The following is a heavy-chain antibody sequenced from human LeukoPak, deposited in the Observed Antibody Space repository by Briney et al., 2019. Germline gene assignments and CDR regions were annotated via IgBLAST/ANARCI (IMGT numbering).Heavy chain of an antibody. CDR2: IYHSGST. V-gene: IGHV4-30-2*01. CDR3: ARGKDDGGNSVRYFDY. J-gene: IGHJ4*02. CDR1: GGSISSGGYY. Sequence: SETLSLTCTVPGGSISSGGYYWSCIRQPPGKGLECIGYIYHSGSTYYNPSLKSRVTISVDRSKNQFSLKLSSVTAADTAVYYCARGKDDGGNSVRYFDYWGQGTLVTVSS. D-gene: IGHD4-23*01.